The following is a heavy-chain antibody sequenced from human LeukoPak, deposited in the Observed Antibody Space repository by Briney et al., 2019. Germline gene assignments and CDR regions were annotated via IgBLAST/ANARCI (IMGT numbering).Heavy chain of an antibody. D-gene: IGHD3-9*01. CDR3: ARRDPLYDILTGGFDY. CDR1: GFTFSSYA. V-gene: IGHV3-30-3*01. Sequence: GRSLRLSCAASGFTFSSYAVHWVRQAPGKGLEWGAVISYDGSNKYYADSVKGRFTISRDNSKNTLYLQMNSLRAEDTAVYYCARRDPLYDILTGGFDYWGQGTLVTVSS. CDR2: ISYDGSNK. J-gene: IGHJ4*02.